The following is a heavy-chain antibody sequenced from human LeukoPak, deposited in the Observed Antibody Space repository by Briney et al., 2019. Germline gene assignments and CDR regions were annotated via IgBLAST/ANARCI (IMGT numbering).Heavy chain of an antibody. CDR2: IYYSGST. V-gene: IGHV4-39*01. CDR3: AQGHSSGWADDAFDI. Sequence: SETLSLTCTVSGGSISSGSYYWGWIRQPPGKGLEWIGSIYYSGSTYYNPSLKSRVTISVDTSKNQFSLKLSSVTAADTAVYYCAQGHSSGWADDAFDIWGQGTMVTVSS. J-gene: IGHJ3*02. D-gene: IGHD6-19*01. CDR1: GGSISSGSYY.